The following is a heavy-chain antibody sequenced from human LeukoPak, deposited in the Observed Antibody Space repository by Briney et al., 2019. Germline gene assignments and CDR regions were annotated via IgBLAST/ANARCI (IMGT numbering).Heavy chain of an antibody. V-gene: IGHV3-21*01. D-gene: IGHD2-2*01. Sequence: GGSLRLSCAASGFTFSSYSMNWVRQAPGKGLEWVSSISSSSSSIYYADSVKGRFTISRDNAKNSLYLQMNSLRAEDTAVYYCARDPFSVPAEDYYYAMDVWGQGTTVTVSS. CDR1: GFTFSSYS. CDR2: ISSSSSSI. J-gene: IGHJ6*02. CDR3: ARDPFSVPAEDYYYAMDV.